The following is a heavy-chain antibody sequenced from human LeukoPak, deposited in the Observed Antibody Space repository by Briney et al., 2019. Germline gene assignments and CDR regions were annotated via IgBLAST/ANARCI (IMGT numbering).Heavy chain of an antibody. V-gene: IGHV1-18*01. Sequence: ASVKVSCKASGYTFTSYGISWVRQAPGQGLEWMGWISAYNGNTNYAQKLQGRVTMTTDTSTSTAYMELRSLRSDDTAVYYCARDPNLRQPYYMDVWGKGTTVTVSS. CDR3: ARDPNLRQPYYMDV. CDR1: GYTFTSYG. D-gene: IGHD4/OR15-4a*01. CDR2: ISAYNGNT. J-gene: IGHJ6*03.